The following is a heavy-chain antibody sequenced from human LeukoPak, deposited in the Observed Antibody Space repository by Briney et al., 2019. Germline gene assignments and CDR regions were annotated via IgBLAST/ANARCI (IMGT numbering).Heavy chain of an antibody. CDR3: ARDGGHIVGATFDY. J-gene: IGHJ4*02. CDR1: GGTFISYA. CDR2: IIPIFGTA. D-gene: IGHD1-26*01. V-gene: IGHV1-69*06. Sequence: SVKVSCKASGGTFISYAISWVRQAPGQGLEWRGGIIPIFGTANYAQKFQGRVTIPADKSTSTAYMELSSLRSEDTAVYYCARDGGHIVGATFDYWGQGTLVTVSS.